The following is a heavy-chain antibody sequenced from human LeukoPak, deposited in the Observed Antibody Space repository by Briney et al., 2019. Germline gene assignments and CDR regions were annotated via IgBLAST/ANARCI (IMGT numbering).Heavy chain of an antibody. V-gene: IGHV1-18*01. CDR2: ISAYNGNT. CDR3: ARLAYCGGDCYPLNYYYYMDV. Sequence: ASVKVSCKASGYTFTSYGISWVRQAPGQGLEWMGWISAYNGNTNYAQKPQGRVTMTTDTSTSTAYMELRSLRSDDTAVYYCARLAYCGGDCYPLNYYYYMDVWGKGTTVTISS. D-gene: IGHD2-21*02. CDR1: GYTFTSYG. J-gene: IGHJ6*03.